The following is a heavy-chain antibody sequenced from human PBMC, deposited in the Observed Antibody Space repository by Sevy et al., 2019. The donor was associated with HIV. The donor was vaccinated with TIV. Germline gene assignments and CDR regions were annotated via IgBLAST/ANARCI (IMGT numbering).Heavy chain of an antibody. Sequence: SETLSLTCTVSGGSISSSSYYWGWIRQPPGKGLEWIGSIYYSGSTYYNPSLKSRVTISVDTSKNQLSLKLSSVTAAHAAGYYCARLRVMASGDGPAWGQGTLVTVSS. CDR1: GGSISSSSYY. V-gene: IGHV4-39*01. D-gene: IGHD3-10*01. J-gene: IGHJ4*02. CDR2: IYYSGST. CDR3: ARLRVMASGDGPA.